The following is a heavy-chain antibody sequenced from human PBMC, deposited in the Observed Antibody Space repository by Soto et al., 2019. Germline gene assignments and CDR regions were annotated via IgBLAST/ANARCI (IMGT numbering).Heavy chain of an antibody. CDR1: GGSISSSSYY. CDR3: ARQRGIVVVAAHFDY. CDR2: IYYSGST. V-gene: IGHV4-39*01. Sequence: SETLSLTCTVSGGSISSSSYYWGWIRQPPGKGLEWIGSIYYSGSTYYNPSLKSRVTISVDTSKNQFSLKLSSVTAADTAVYYCARQRGIVVVAAHFDYWGQGTLVTVSS. D-gene: IGHD2-15*01. J-gene: IGHJ4*02.